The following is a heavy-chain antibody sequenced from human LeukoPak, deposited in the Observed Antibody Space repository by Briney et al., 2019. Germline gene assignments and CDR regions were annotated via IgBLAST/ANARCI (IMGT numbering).Heavy chain of an antibody. D-gene: IGHD2/OR15-2a*01. CDR3: ARQTVIIPTGMEGPWFDP. Sequence: SETLSLTCTVSGVSIKNHYWSWIRQPPGKRLEGIANIYYAGSSNYNTSLKSRVSVSIDASKNHLSLQLTSVTAADTAIYYCARQTVIIPTGMEGPWFDPWGQGTLVAVSS. CDR1: GVSIKNHY. CDR2: IYYAGSS. V-gene: IGHV4-59*08. J-gene: IGHJ5*02.